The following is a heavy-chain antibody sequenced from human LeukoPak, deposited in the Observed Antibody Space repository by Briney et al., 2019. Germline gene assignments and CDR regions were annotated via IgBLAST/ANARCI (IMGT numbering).Heavy chain of an antibody. CDR1: GFTFSSYG. V-gene: IGHV3-33*01. J-gene: IGHJ5*02. CDR2: IWYDGSNK. Sequence: AGGSLRLSCAASGFTFSSYGMHWVRQAPGKGLEWVAVIWYDGSNKYYADSVKGRFTISRDNSKNTLYLQMNSLRAEDTAVYYCARDARTVNWFDPWGQGTLVTVSS. D-gene: IGHD1-1*01. CDR3: ARDARTVNWFDP.